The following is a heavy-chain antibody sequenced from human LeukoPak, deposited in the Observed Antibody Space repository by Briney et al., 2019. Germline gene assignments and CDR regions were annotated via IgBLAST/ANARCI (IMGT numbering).Heavy chain of an antibody. CDR1: GGSISTDH. CDR3: ARRKAATGIFDS. D-gene: IGHD6-13*01. CDR2: IYYSGST. V-gene: IGHV4-59*08. J-gene: IGHJ4*02. Sequence: SETLSLPCTVSGGSISTDHWNWIRQPPGKELEWVGYIYYSGSTNYNPSLKSRVTLSVDTSTNQFSLRLSSVTAADTAIYYCARRKAATGIFDSWGQGILVTVSS.